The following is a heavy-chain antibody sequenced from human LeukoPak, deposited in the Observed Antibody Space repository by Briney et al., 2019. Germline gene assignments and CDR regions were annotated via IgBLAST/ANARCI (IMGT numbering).Heavy chain of an antibody. D-gene: IGHD1-1*01. J-gene: IGHJ3*02. Sequence: PGGSLRLSCAASGFTFSSFWMHCVRQAPGKGLVWVSRVSDDGSTTTYADSVKGRFTISRDNAKNTLYLQMNSLRPEDTAVYYCVRHNAARAFDIWGQGTMVIVSS. CDR3: VRHNAARAFDI. CDR2: VSDDGSTT. V-gene: IGHV3-74*03. CDR1: GFTFSSFW.